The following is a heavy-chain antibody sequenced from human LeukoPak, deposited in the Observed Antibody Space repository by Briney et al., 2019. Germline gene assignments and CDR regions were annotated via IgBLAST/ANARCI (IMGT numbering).Heavy chain of an antibody. CDR2: ISSSGSTI. CDR3: ARASHLLDAFDI. CDR1: GFSFSSYA. J-gene: IGHJ3*02. V-gene: IGHV3-48*04. Sequence: GGSLRLSCATSGFSFSSYAMSWVRQAPGKGLEWVSYISSSGSTIYYADSVKGRFTISRDNAKTSLFLQMNSLRAENTAVYYCARASHLLDAFDIWGKGTMVTVCS.